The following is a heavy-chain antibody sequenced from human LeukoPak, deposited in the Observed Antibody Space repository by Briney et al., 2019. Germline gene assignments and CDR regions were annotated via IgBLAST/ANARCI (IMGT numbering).Heavy chain of an antibody. Sequence: SETLSLTCTVSGGSISSGSYYWSWIRQPAGKGLEWIGRIYTSGSTNYNPSLKSRVTISADTSKDQFSLKLSSVTAADTAVYYCARERDFWSGYRQTSYYYGMDVWGQGTTVTVSS. V-gene: IGHV4-61*02. D-gene: IGHD3-3*01. J-gene: IGHJ6*02. CDR1: GGSISSGSYY. CDR2: IYTSGST. CDR3: ARERDFWSGYRQTSYYYGMDV.